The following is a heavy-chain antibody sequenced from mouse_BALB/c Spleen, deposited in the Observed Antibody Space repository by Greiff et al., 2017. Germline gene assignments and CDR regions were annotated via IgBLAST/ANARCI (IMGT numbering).Heavy chain of an antibody. J-gene: IGHJ2*01. CDR1: GYTFTDYN. CDR2: IYPYNGGT. Sequence: EVQLQQSGPELVKPGASVKISCKASGYTFTDYNMHWVKQSHGKSLEWIGYIYPYNGGTGYNQKFKSKATLTVDNSSSTAYMELRSLTSEDSAVYYCARCYYDYDGFDYWGQGTTLTVSS. CDR3: ARCYYDYDGFDY. V-gene: IGHV1S29*02. D-gene: IGHD2-4*01.